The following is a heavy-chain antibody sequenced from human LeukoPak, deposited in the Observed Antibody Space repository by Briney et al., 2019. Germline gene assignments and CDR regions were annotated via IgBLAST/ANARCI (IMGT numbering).Heavy chain of an antibody. V-gene: IGHV1-2*02. Sequence: ASVKVSCKASGHTFTGYYMHWVRQAPGQGPEWMGCINPNSGGTNFAQKFQGRVTMTRDTSISTAYMDLNRLRSDDTAVYYCARDYGGNPYYFDYWGQGTLVTVSS. CDR2: INPNSGGT. CDR3: ARDYGGNPYYFDY. J-gene: IGHJ4*02. D-gene: IGHD4-23*01. CDR1: GHTFTGYY.